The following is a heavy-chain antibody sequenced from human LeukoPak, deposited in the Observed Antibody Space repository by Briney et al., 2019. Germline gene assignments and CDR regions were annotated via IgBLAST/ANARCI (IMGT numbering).Heavy chain of an antibody. CDR2: ISYDGSNK. Sequence: GGSLRLSCAASGFTFSSYAMHWVRQAPGKGLEWVAVISYDGSNKYYADSVKGRFTISRDNSENTLYLQMNSLRVEDTAVYYCAKDSPNNYGSGSYLQGYFDYWGQGTLVTVSS. V-gene: IGHV3-30-3*01. J-gene: IGHJ4*02. CDR3: AKDSPNNYGSGSYLQGYFDY. D-gene: IGHD3-10*01. CDR1: GFTFSSYA.